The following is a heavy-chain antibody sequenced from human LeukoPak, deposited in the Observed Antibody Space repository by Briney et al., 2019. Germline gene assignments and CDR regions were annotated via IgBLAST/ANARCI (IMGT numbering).Heavy chain of an antibody. CDR3: AKDPDIVVVPAAMPGIDY. V-gene: IGHV3-48*01. J-gene: IGHJ4*02. D-gene: IGHD2-2*01. Sequence: GGSLRLSCAASGFTFSSYSMMWVRQAPGKGLEWVSYISSSSSVIYYADSVKGRFTISRDNSKNTLYLQMNSLRAEDTAVYYCAKDPDIVVVPAAMPGIDYWGQGTLVTVSS. CDR2: ISSSSSVI. CDR1: GFTFSSYS.